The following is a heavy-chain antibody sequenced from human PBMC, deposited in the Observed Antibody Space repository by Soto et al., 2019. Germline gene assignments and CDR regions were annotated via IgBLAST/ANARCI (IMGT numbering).Heavy chain of an antibody. CDR2: LSAYNGNT. D-gene: IGHD6-13*01. CDR1: GYTFTSYG. V-gene: IGHV1-18*04. Sequence: ASVKVSCNASGYTFTSYGISWVRPAPGQGLEWMGWLSAYNGNTNYAQKLQGRVTMTTDTSTSTAYMELRSLRSDDTAVYYCARDPGSSGPRNGMDVWGQGTTVNGSS. J-gene: IGHJ6*01. CDR3: ARDPGSSGPRNGMDV.